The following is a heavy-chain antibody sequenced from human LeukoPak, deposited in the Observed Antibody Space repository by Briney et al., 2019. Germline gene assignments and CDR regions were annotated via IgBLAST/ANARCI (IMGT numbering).Heavy chain of an antibody. CDR2: FNPTTGGT. V-gene: IGHV1-2*02. CDR1: GYTFIAYY. CDR3: ANLMDV. J-gene: IGHJ6*02. Sequence: SSVKVSCKASGYTFIAYYMHWVRQAPGQGLECVGWFNPTTGGTKYAQKFQGRVTLTSDTSISTGYMELSRLRSDDTAVYYCANLMDVWGQGTTVTVSS.